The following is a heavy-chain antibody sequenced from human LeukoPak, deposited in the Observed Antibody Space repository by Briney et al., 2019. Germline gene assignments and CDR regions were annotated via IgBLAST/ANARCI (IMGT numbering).Heavy chain of an antibody. Sequence: PSETLSLTCTVSGGSISSYYWSWIRQPAGKGLEWIGRIYTSGSTNYNPSLKSRVTMSVDTSKNQFSLKLSSVTAADTAVYYCARDLAVAATGDWFDRWGQGRLVSVSS. V-gene: IGHV4-4*07. D-gene: IGHD6-19*01. CDR3: ARDLAVAATGDWFDR. CDR2: IYTSGST. CDR1: GGSISSYY. J-gene: IGHJ5*01.